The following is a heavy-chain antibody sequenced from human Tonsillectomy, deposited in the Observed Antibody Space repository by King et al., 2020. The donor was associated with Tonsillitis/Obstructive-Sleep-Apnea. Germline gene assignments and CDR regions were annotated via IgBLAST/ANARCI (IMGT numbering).Heavy chain of an antibody. Sequence: QLVQSGAEVKKPGASVKVSCKTSGYTFTNYGISWVRQAPGQGLEWMGWISAYNGKTNYPQKLQDRVTMTIDKSTSTAYMELRSLRSDDTAVYYCARVHSYCTSTSCLDYWGQGTLVTVSS. V-gene: IGHV1-18*01. CDR2: ISAYNGKT. D-gene: IGHD2-2*01. J-gene: IGHJ4*02. CDR1: GYTFTNYG. CDR3: ARVHSYCTSTSCLDY.